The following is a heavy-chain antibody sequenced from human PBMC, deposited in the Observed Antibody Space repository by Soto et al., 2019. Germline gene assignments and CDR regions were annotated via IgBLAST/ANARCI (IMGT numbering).Heavy chain of an antibody. CDR2: INLSGGST. CDR1: GYTFTSYY. J-gene: IGHJ6*02. Sequence: ASVKVSCKASGYTFTSYYMHWVRQAPGQGLEWMGIINLSGGSTSYAQKFQGRATMTRDTSTSTVYMELSSLRSEDTAVYYCARDGGYCSSTSCYTYYYYRMDVWGQGTTVTVSS. CDR3: ARDGGYCSSTSCYTYYYYRMDV. V-gene: IGHV1-46*01. D-gene: IGHD2-2*02.